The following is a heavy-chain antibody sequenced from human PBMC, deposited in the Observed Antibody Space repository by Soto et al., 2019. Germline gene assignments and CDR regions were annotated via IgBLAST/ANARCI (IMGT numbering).Heavy chain of an antibody. CDR3: AKDLGSGYRFDY. J-gene: IGHJ4*02. D-gene: IGHD3-9*01. V-gene: IGHV1-18*01. CDR2: IQTDNDHA. CDR1: GYTFLKYG. Sequence: ASVKVSCKASGYTFLKYGINWVRQAPGQGLEWMGGIQTDNDHASFAQKFEGRVTMTTDTSTRTVYMELRDLSSDDTAVYYCAKDLGSGYRFDYWGQGTQVTVSS.